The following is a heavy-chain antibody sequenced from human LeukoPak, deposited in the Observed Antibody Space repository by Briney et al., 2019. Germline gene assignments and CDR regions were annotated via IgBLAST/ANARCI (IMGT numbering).Heavy chain of an antibody. CDR3: ARDANYGDYGDAFDI. Sequence: ASVKVSCKASGGTFSSYAISWVRQAPGQGLEWMGRINPNSGGTNYAQKFQGRVTMTRDTSISTAYMELSRLRSDDTAVYYCARDANYGDYGDAFDIWGQGTMVTVSS. D-gene: IGHD4-17*01. CDR1: GGTFSSYA. CDR2: INPNSGGT. V-gene: IGHV1-2*06. J-gene: IGHJ3*02.